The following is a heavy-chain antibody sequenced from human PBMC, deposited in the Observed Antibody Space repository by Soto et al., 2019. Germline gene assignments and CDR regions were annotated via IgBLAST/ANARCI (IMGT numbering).Heavy chain of an antibody. J-gene: IGHJ6*02. CDR1: GFPFSSYA. CDR3: AKASATGKSAGMDV. Sequence: EVQLLESGGGLVQPGGSLRLSCVASGFPFSSYAMSWVRQTPGRGLECVSSISSGSNTYYTDSVRGRFTISRDNSKNSLYLQMSSLRADDTALYSCAKASATGKSAGMDVWGQGTTVSVSS. CDR2: ISSGSNT. V-gene: IGHV3-23*01. D-gene: IGHD7-27*01.